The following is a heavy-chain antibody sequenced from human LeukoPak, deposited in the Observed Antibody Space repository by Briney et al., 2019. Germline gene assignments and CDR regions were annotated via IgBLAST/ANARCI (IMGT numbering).Heavy chain of an antibody. D-gene: IGHD1-14*01. CDR3: TRYNNDHFDY. Sequence: GGALRLSWAGAGCTFGGYGMHWFRQTPDKGLEWVAVIAYDGSRAFYADSVKGRFTISRDNSKNTMSVQMDDLRAEDTAVYYCTRYNNDHFDYWGQGTLVTVSS. J-gene: IGHJ4*02. CDR2: IAYDGSRA. CDR1: GCTFGGYG. V-gene: IGHV3-33*01.